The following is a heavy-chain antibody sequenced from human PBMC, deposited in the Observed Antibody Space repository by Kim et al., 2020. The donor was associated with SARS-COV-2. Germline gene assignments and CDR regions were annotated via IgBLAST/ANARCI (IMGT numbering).Heavy chain of an antibody. CDR3: ARDQDWLFDY. J-gene: IGHJ4*02. CDR2: TYYRSKWYN. D-gene: IGHD3-9*01. Sequence: SQTLSLTCAISGDSVSNNRAAWNWIRQSPSRGLEWLGRTYYRSKWYNDYAIFVKSRITINGDMSKNQLSLQLNSVTPEDTAVYYCARDQDWLFDYWGQGTLVTVSS. V-gene: IGHV6-1*01. CDR1: GDSVSNNRAA.